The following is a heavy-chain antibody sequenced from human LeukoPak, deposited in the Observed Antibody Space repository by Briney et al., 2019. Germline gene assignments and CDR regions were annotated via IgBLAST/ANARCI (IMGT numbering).Heavy chain of an antibody. D-gene: IGHD3-10*02. V-gene: IGHV3-48*04. J-gene: IGHJ6*04. CDR1: GFTFSSYG. Sequence: PGGSLRLSSAASGFTFSSYGMTWVRQAPGKGLEWVSYISSSGSTIYYADSVKGRFTISRDNAKNSLYLQMNSLRAEDTAVYYCAELGITMIGGVWGKGTTVTISS. CDR2: ISSSGSTI. CDR3: AELGITMIGGV.